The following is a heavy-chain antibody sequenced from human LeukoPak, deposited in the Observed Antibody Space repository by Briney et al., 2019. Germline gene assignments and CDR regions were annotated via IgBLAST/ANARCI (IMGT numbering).Heavy chain of an antibody. CDR3: AKEYYGSGIGGLDYYGMDV. D-gene: IGHD3-10*01. V-gene: IGHV3-23*01. CDR2: ISGSGGST. CDR1: GFTFSSYA. Sequence: PGGSLRLSCAASGFTFSSYAMSWVRQAPGKGLEWVSAISGSGGSTYYADSVKGRFTISRDNSKNTLYLQMNSLRAEDTAVYYCAKEYYGSGIGGLDYYGMDVWGQGTTVTVSS. J-gene: IGHJ6*02.